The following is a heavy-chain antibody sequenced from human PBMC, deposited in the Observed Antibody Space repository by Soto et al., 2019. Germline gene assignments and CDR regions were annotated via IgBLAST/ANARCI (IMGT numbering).Heavy chain of an antibody. CDR1: GGSFSGYY. Sequence: SETLSLTCGVYGGSFSGYYWSWIRQPPGKGLEWIGEINHSGSTNYNPSLKSRVTISVDTSKNQFSLKLSSVTAADTAVYYCARSGALYRLRGFDPWGQGTLVTVSS. D-gene: IGHD3-16*02. V-gene: IGHV4-34*01. CDR3: ARSGALYRLRGFDP. J-gene: IGHJ5*02. CDR2: INHSGST.